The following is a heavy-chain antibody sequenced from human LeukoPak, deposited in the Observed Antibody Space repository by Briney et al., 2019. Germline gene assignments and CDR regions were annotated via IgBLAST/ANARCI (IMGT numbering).Heavy chain of an antibody. Sequence: ASVKVSCKASGRTFSSYAISWVRQAPGQGLEWMGRIIPILGIANYAQKFQGRVTITADKSTSTAYMELSSLRSEDTAVYYCATQGGSYCSGGSCYDYWGQGTLVTVSS. J-gene: IGHJ4*02. CDR3: ATQGGSYCSGGSCYDY. CDR2: IIPILGIA. CDR1: GRTFSSYA. V-gene: IGHV1-69*04. D-gene: IGHD2-15*01.